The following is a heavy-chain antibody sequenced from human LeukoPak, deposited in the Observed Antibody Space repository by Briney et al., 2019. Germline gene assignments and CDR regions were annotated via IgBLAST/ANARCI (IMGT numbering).Heavy chain of an antibody. D-gene: IGHD3-22*01. CDR3: ASDGGYYDSSGSMN. V-gene: IGHV4-4*07. J-gene: IGHJ4*02. CDR2: IYTSGST. CDR1: GGSISSYY. Sequence: SETLSLTCTVSGGSISSYYWSWILQPAGKGLEWIGRIYTSGSTNYNPSLKSRVTMSVDTSKNQFSLKLSSVTAADTAVYYCASDGGYYDSSGSMNWGQGTLVTVSS.